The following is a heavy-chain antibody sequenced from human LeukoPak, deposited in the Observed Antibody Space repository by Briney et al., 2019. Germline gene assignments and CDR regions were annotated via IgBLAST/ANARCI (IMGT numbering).Heavy chain of an antibody. D-gene: IGHD6-19*01. Sequence: GASVKVSCKASGGTFSSYAISWVRQAPGQGLEWMGGIIPIFGTANYAQKFQGRVTITADESTSTAYMELSSLRSEDTAVYYCARPNLYSSGSRAFDIWGQGTMVTVSS. CDR2: IIPIFGTA. V-gene: IGHV1-69*13. CDR1: GGTFSSYA. CDR3: ARPNLYSSGSRAFDI. J-gene: IGHJ3*02.